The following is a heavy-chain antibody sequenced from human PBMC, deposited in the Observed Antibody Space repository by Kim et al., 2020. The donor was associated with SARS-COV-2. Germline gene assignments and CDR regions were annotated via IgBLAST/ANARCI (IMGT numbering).Heavy chain of an antibody. J-gene: IGHJ4*02. CDR3: ARDRGGLGYGSVDY. Sequence: SVKVSCKASGCTFSSYAISWVRQAPGQGLEWMGRIIPIHGIANYAQKLQGRVTITADKSTSTAYMELSSLRSDDTAVYYCARDRGGLGYGSVDYWGQGT. D-gene: IGHD3-10*01. V-gene: IGHV1-69*04. CDR2: IIPIHGIA. CDR1: GCTFSSYA.